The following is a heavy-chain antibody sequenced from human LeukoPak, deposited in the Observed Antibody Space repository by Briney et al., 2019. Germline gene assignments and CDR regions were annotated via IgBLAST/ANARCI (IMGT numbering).Heavy chain of an antibody. Sequence: ASVKVSCKTSGYTFTSYDINWVRQAPGQGLEWMGWISAYNGNTNYVEKFQGRLTLTTDTSTSTAYLELRSLTSDDTAVYYCARAGRLKSGSNIYWGQGTLVTVSS. CDR1: GYTFTSYD. CDR2: ISAYNGNT. J-gene: IGHJ4*02. D-gene: IGHD1-26*01. CDR3: ARAGRLKSGSNIY. V-gene: IGHV1-18*01.